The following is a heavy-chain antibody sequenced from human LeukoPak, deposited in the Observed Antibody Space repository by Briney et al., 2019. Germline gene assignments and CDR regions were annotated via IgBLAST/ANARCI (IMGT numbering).Heavy chain of an antibody. D-gene: IGHD5-12*01. CDR2: INSDGSST. CDR1: GFTFSSFW. Sequence: GGSLRLSCAASGFTFSSFWMHWVRQAPGKGLVWVSRINSDGSSTTYADSVKGRFIISRDNAKNTLYLQMNSLRAEDTAVYYCAREGRVSGYDFDYWGQGTLVTVSS. J-gene: IGHJ4*02. V-gene: IGHV3-74*01. CDR3: AREGRVSGYDFDY.